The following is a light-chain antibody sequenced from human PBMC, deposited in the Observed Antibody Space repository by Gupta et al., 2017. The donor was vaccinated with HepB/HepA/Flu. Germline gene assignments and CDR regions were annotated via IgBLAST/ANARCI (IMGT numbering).Light chain of an antibody. CDR3: QQADSFPRT. V-gene: IGKV1-12*01. CDR2: TAS. Sequence: DIQMTQSPSSVSASVGDRVTITCRASKDISIWLAWFQQKPGKAPKLLIYTASTLQSGVPSRFSGSGSGTDFTLTISNLQPEDSATYYCQQADSFPRTFGQGTKVEIK. CDR1: KDISIW. J-gene: IGKJ1*01.